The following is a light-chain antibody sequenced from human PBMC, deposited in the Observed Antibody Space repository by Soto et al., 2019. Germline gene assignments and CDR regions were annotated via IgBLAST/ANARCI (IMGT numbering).Light chain of an antibody. J-gene: IGKJ1*01. CDR2: HAS. CDR3: QQYRTYS. Sequence: IPLTQAPTTLPASVGDRVTLTCRASESISHWLACYQQRPGTAPKLLIYHASILETAVPSRFSGNGSGTEFTLTISSLQPGAFATYYCQQYRTYSFGQGSRVEIK. CDR1: ESISHW. V-gene: IGKV1-5*01.